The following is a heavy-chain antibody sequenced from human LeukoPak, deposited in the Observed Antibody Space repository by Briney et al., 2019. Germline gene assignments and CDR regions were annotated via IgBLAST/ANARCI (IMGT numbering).Heavy chain of an antibody. CDR2: IRSDGNQK. CDR1: GFTFSSYT. D-gene: IGHD3-10*01. J-gene: IGHJ4*02. V-gene: IGHV3-30*02. Sequence: QAGGSLKLSCAASGFTFSSYTMNWVRQAPGKGLQWVTYIRSDGNQKDYTDSVKGRFTISRDDSKNTLYLQMNSLRAEDTAVYYCAKDFRYYYNSGIERHPFDYWGQGTLVTVPS. CDR3: AKDFRYYYNSGIERHPFDY.